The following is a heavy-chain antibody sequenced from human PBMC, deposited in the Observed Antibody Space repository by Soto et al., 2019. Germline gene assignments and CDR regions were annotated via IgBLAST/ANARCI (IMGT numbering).Heavy chain of an antibody. CDR3: ARDDYGGNSNWFDP. Sequence: QLQLQESGSGLVKPSQTLSLTCAVSGGSISSGGYSWSWIRQPPGKGLEWIGYIYHSGSTYYNPSLKSRVTISVDRSKNQFSLKLSSVTAADTAVYYWARDDYGGNSNWFDPWGQGTLVTVSS. CDR1: GGSISSGGYS. CDR2: IYHSGST. J-gene: IGHJ5*02. D-gene: IGHD4-17*01. V-gene: IGHV4-30-2*01.